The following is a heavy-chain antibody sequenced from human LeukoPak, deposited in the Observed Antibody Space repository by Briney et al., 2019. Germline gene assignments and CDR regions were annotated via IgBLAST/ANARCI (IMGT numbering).Heavy chain of an antibody. D-gene: IGHD3-10*01. V-gene: IGHV4-39*01. CDR2: IYNSRRT. Sequence: SETLSLTCTVSGGSVNSSTYYWVWIRQPPGKGLERIGSIYNSRRTYYNPSLKSRVTIAVDTSKNQFSLKLNSVTAADPSVYYCASHFGSGTYYSTYFDYWGQGALVTVSS. CDR3: ASHFGSGTYYSTYFDY. CDR1: GGSVNSSTYY. J-gene: IGHJ4*02.